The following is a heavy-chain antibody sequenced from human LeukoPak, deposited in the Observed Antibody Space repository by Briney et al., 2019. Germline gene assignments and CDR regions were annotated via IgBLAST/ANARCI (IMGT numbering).Heavy chain of an antibody. J-gene: IGHJ4*02. CDR2: ISGHNGNR. CDR1: GYTFTSYG. Sequence: ASVKVSCKASGYTFTSYGISWVRQAPGQGLEWMGWISGHNGNRNYAQKLQGRVTMTTDTSTSAAYMEVRSLRSDDTAVCYCARHCSSTSCYWDYFDYWGQGTLVTVSS. D-gene: IGHD2-2*01. V-gene: IGHV1-18*01. CDR3: ARHCSSTSCYWDYFDY.